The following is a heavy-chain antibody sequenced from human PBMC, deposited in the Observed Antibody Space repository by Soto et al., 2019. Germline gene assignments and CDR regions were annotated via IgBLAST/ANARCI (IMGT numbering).Heavy chain of an antibody. CDR1: GYTFTGYY. D-gene: IGHD3-22*01. CDR2: INPNSGGT. J-gene: IGHJ5*02. Sequence: ASVKVSCKASGYTFTGYYMHWVRQAPGQGLEWMGWINPNSGGTNYAQKFQGRVTMTRDTSISTAYMELSRLRSDDTAVYYCARDGRRLLLRRDWFDPWGQGTLVTVSS. CDR3: ARDGRRLLLRRDWFDP. V-gene: IGHV1-2*02.